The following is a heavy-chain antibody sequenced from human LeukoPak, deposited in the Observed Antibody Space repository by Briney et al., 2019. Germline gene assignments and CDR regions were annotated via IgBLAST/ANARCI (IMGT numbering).Heavy chain of an antibody. J-gene: IGHJ4*02. D-gene: IGHD7-27*01. V-gene: IGHV3-33*05. Sequence: GRSLRLSCAASGFTFSTYGMQWVRQAPGKVLEWVAVIVGDGSKAHCADSVRGRFTVSRDNSKKTLYLQMNSLRAEDTAVYYCARDSITGDNSLDFWGRGTLVTVSS. CDR3: ARDSITGDNSLDF. CDR2: IVGDGSKA. CDR1: GFTFSTYG.